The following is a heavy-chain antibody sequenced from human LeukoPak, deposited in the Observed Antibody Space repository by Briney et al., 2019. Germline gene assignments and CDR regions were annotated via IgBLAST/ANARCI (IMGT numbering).Heavy chain of an antibody. CDR1: GFTFNNDA. V-gene: IGHV3-23*01. Sequence: GGSLRLSCAASGFTFNNDAMNWVRQAPGKGLEWVSSISGGGETTYYADSAKGRFAISRDNSQNTLYLQMNSLRAEDTAVYYCARNYADYVGYFFFDYWGQGTLVTVSS. CDR2: ISGGGETT. D-gene: IGHD4-17*01. CDR3: ARNYADYVGYFFFDY. J-gene: IGHJ4*02.